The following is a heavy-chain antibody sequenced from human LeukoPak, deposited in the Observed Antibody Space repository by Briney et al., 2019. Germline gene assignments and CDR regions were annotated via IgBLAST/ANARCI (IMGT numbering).Heavy chain of an antibody. CDR1: GFTVSSNS. CDR3: ARVEQYEDYFDY. J-gene: IGHJ4*02. Sequence: PGGSLRLSCTVSGFTVSSNSMSWVRQAPGKGLEWVANIKQDGSEKYYVDSVKGRFTISRDNAKNSLYLQMNSLRAEDTAVYYCARVEQYEDYFDYWGQGTLVTVSS. D-gene: IGHD6-19*01. CDR2: IKQDGSEK. V-gene: IGHV3-7*01.